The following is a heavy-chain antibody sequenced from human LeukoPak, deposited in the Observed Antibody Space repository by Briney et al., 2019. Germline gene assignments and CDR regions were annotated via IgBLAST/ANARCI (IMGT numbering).Heavy chain of an antibody. CDR3: ARGDDYTGGYGMDV. D-gene: IGHD4-4*01. CDR1: GYTFTSYD. Sequence: ASVKVSCKASGYTFTSYDINWVRQATGQGLEGMGWMNPNSGNTGYAQKFQGRVTMTRNTSISTAYMELSSLRSEDTAVYYCARGDDYTGGYGMDVWGQGTTVTVSS. J-gene: IGHJ6*02. CDR2: MNPNSGNT. V-gene: IGHV1-8*01.